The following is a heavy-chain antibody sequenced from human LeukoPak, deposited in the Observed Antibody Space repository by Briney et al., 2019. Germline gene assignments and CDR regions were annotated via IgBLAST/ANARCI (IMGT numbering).Heavy chain of an antibody. CDR1: GGSISSGGYY. CDR2: IYYSGST. J-gene: IGHJ4*02. V-gene: IGHV4-31*03. D-gene: IGHD3-22*01. Sequence: SETLPLTCTVSGGSISSGGYYWSWIRQHPGKGLEWIGYIYYSGSTYYNPSLKSRVTISVDTSKNQFSLKLSSVTAADTAVYYCARVGNYDSSGYVDYWGQGTLVTVSS. CDR3: ARVGNYDSSGYVDY.